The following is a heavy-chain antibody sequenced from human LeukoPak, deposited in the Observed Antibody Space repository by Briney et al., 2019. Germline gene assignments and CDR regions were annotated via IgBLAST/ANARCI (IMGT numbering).Heavy chain of an antibody. V-gene: IGHV3-48*02. J-gene: IGHJ4*02. CDR3: ARDQDWAFDY. D-gene: IGHD3-9*01. Sequence: PGGSLRLSCAASGFTFSTYSMNWVRQAPGRGLEWISYIRSRDSTIFYTESVRGRFTISSDNAKGSLFLQMNSLRDEDTAVYYCARDQDWAFDYWGQGTLVTVSS. CDR1: GFTFSTYS. CDR2: IRSRDSTI.